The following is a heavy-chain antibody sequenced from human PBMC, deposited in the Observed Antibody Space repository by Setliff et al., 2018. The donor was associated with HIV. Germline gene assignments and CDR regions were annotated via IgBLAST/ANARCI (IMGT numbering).Heavy chain of an antibody. D-gene: IGHD3-16*01. CDR3: VNPSGAMGDFDS. Sequence: ETLSLTCTVSGGSISSTNYFWGWIRQPPGKGLEWIGTIYYHGSTYYNPSLKSRVTISIDTSKNQFSLQLTSVTAADTAVYYCVNPSGAMGDFDSWGQGTLGTVSS. CDR2: IYYHGST. V-gene: IGHV4-39*01. J-gene: IGHJ4*02. CDR1: GGSISSTNYF.